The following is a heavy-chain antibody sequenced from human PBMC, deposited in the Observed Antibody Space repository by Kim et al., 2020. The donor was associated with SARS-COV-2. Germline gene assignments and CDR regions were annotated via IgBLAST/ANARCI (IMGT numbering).Heavy chain of an antibody. Sequence: GGSLRLSCAASGFTVSSNYMSWVRQAPGKGLEWVSVIYSGGSTYYADSVKGRFTISRDNSKNTLYLQMNSLRAEDTAVYYCARTTGGRYCSGGSCRVFDYWGQGTLVTVSS. J-gene: IGHJ4*02. V-gene: IGHV3-53*01. CDR2: IYSGGST. CDR3: ARTTGGRYCSGGSCRVFDY. D-gene: IGHD2-15*01. CDR1: GFTVSSNY.